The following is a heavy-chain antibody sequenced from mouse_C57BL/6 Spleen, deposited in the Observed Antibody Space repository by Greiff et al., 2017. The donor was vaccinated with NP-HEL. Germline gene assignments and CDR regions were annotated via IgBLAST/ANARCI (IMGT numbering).Heavy chain of an antibody. J-gene: IGHJ3*01. Sequence: EVQLQQSVAELVRPGASVKLSCTASGFNIKNTYMHWVKQRPEQGLEWIGRIDPANGNTKYAPKFQGKATITADTSSNTAYLQLSSLTSEDTAIYYCARYDDYEAGAAWFAYWGQGTLVTVSA. V-gene: IGHV14-3*01. CDR2: IDPANGNT. CDR3: ARYDDYEAGAAWFAY. D-gene: IGHD2-4*01. CDR1: GFNIKNTY.